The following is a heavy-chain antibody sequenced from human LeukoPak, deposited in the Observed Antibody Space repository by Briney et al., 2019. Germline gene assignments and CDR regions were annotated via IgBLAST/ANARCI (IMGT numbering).Heavy chain of an antibody. CDR1: GGTFSSYA. CDR3: ARERVTMVRGASPDYYYYGMDV. D-gene: IGHD3-10*01. CDR2: IIPIFGTA. V-gene: IGHV1-69*01. Sequence: ASVKGSCKASGGTFSSYAISWVRQAPGQGLEWMGGIIPIFGTANYAQKFQGRVTITADESTSTAYMELSSLRSEDTAVYYCARERVTMVRGASPDYYYYGMDVWGQGTTVTVSS. J-gene: IGHJ6*02.